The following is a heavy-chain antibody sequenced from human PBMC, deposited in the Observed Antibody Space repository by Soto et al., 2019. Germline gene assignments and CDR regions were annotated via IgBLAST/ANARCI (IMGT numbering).Heavy chain of an antibody. J-gene: IGHJ4*02. Sequence: LRLSCAASGLTFRSYWMHWVRQAPGKGLVWVSRINTDGSVAMYVDSVKGRFTISRDNAKNTLYLHMNSLRAEDTAVYYCVRDMQLLRLDSWGQGTLVTVSS. D-gene: IGHD2-2*01. V-gene: IGHV3-74*03. CDR3: VRDMQLLRLDS. CDR1: GLTFRSYW. CDR2: INTDGSVA.